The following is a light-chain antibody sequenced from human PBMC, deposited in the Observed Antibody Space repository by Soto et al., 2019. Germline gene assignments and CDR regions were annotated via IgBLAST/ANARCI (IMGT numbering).Light chain of an antibody. CDR2: GAS. CDR1: QSVSSN. Sequence: IVMTQSPVTLSVSPGERATLSCRASQSVSSNLAWYQQKPGQAPRLLIYGASTRATGIPARFSGSGSGTEFTLTISSLQSEDFAVYYCQHYNNWPPWTFGQGTKLDIK. J-gene: IGKJ1*01. V-gene: IGKV3-15*01. CDR3: QHYNNWPPWT.